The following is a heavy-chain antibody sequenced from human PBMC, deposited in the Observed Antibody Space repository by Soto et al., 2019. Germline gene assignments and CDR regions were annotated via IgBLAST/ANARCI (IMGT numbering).Heavy chain of an antibody. J-gene: IGHJ6*03. D-gene: IGHD3-10*01. Sequence: PGGSLRLSCAASGFTFSSHGMHWVRQAPGKGLEWVADIWYDGSGKYYGDSVKGRFTISRDNSKNTLYLQMNSLRAEDTAVYYCARGSLGLVRGVDYYYYYMDVWGKGTTVTVS. CDR2: IWYDGSGK. V-gene: IGHV3-33*01. CDR3: ARGSLGLVRGVDYYYYYMDV. CDR1: GFTFSSHG.